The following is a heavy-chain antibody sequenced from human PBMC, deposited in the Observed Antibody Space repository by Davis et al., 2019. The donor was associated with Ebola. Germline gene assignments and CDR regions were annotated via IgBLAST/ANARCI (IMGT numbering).Heavy chain of an antibody. D-gene: IGHD3-22*01. CDR2: INSDGSST. V-gene: IGHV3-74*01. CDR1: GFTFSSYS. CDR3: AKDFGDYDSSGYYNWFDL. Sequence: GESLKISCAASGFTFSSYSMNWVRQAPGKGLVWVSRINSDGSSTSYADSVKGRFTISRDNSKNTLYLQMHSLRAEDTAVYQCAKDFGDYDSSGYYNWFDLWGQGTLVTVSS. J-gene: IGHJ5*02.